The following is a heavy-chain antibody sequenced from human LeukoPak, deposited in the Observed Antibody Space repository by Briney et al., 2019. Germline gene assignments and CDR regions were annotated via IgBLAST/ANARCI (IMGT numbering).Heavy chain of an antibody. CDR3: AARGYSSGWYYFDY. CDR1: GGSISSSSYY. V-gene: IGHV4-39*01. D-gene: IGHD6-19*01. CDR2: IYYSGST. Sequence: PSETLSLTCTVSGGSISSSSYYWGWIRQPPGKGLEWIGSIYYSGSTYYNPSLKSRVTISVDTSKNQFSLKLSSVTAADTAVYYCAARGYSSGWYYFDYWGQGTLVTVSS. J-gene: IGHJ4*02.